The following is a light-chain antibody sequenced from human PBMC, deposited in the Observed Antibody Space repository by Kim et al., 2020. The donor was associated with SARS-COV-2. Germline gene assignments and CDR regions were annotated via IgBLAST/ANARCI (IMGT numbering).Light chain of an antibody. CDR3: KQYQEYPLT. Sequence: DIQLTQSPSSLSASVRDRVTITCRATQNVSGWLAWYQQKVGKAPKLLIFKASSLPSGVPSRFSGIDSGTEFTLTISSLQPDDSATYFCKQYQEYPLTFGGGTKVDLK. CDR2: KAS. V-gene: IGKV1-5*03. CDR1: QNVSGW. J-gene: IGKJ4*01.